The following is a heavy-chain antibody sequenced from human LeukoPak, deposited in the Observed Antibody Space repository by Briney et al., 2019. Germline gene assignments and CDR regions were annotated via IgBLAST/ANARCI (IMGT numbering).Heavy chain of an antibody. CDR1: GFPFSGYA. D-gene: IGHD3-22*01. J-gene: IGHJ4*02. V-gene: IGHV3-23*01. Sequence: GGSLRLSCAASGFPFSGYAMSWVRQAPGKGLEWVSTLSGNGGSTYYADSVKGRFTISRDNSKNTVYLQMNSLRAEDTAVYYCAKGYHYDSTLSDYWGQGTLVIVSS. CDR2: LSGNGGST. CDR3: AKGYHYDSTLSDY.